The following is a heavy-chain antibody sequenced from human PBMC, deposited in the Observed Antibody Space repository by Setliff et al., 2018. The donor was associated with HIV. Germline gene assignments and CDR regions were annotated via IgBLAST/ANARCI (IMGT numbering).Heavy chain of an antibody. J-gene: IGHJ6*03. CDR3: ARDQGYMDV. CDR1: GFIFSSYS. V-gene: IGHV3-30*04. CDR2: ISDDGSTE. Sequence: PGGSLRLSCTASGFIFSSYSMHWVRQAPGKGLEWVGLISDDGSTEYYADSVKGRIIISRDNSKNTLYLQMNSLRPEDTAVYYCARDQGYMDVWGKGTTVTVSS.